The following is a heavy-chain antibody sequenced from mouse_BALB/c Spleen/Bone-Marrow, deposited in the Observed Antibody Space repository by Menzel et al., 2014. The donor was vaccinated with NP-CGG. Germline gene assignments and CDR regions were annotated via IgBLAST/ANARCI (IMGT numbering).Heavy chain of an antibody. CDR2: ISPDSSTI. V-gene: IGHV4-1*02. J-gene: IGHJ4*01. CDR1: GFDFSGYW. Sequence: EVKLVESGGGLVQPGRSLKLSCAASGFDFSGYWMSWVRQAPGKGLEWIGEISPDSSTINYTPSLKDKFIISRDNAKNTLYLQMSKVRSEDTALYYCARLGYYGVMAYWGQGTSVTVSS. CDR3: ARLGYYGVMAY. D-gene: IGHD1-1*01.